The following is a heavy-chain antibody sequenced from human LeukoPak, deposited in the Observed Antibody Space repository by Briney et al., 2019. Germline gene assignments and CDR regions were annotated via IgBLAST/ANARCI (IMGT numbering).Heavy chain of an antibody. D-gene: IGHD1-26*01. CDR2: IIPIFGTA. J-gene: IGHJ4*02. CDR1: GFTFSSYA. V-gene: IGHV1-69*05. CDR3: ARDPWGRWELPFDY. Sequence: PGGSLRLSCAASGFTFSSYAISWVRQAPGQGLEWMGRIIPIFGTANYAQKFQGRVTITTDESTSTAYMELSSLRSEDTAVYYCARDPWGRWELPFDYWGQGTLVTVSS.